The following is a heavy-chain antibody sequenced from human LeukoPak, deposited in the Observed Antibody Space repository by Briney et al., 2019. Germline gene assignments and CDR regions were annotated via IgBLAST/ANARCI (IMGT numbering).Heavy chain of an antibody. J-gene: IGHJ4*02. D-gene: IGHD3-10*01. CDR2: VHPNGGNT. CDR1: GYPFTTWE. V-gene: IGHV1-8*01. CDR3: ARYRMVRGVIDVDY. Sequence: ASVKVSCKTSGYPFTTWEINWVRQAAGQGLEWMGWVHPNGGNTAYAQKFQGRVTMTRNTSISTAYMELSSLRSEDTAVYYCARYRMVRGVIDVDYWGQGTLVTVSS.